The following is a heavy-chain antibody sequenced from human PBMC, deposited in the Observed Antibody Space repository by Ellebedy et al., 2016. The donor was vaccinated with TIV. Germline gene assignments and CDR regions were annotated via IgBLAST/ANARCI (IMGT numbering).Heavy chain of an antibody. Sequence: GGSLRLSXVASGFTFSSYAMSWVRQAPGQGLEWVGRVIPILTVGNYAQKFQGRVTITADKSTNTVYMEMNSLRSGDTAVYYCARDYYDRSGFDYWGQGTLVTVSS. D-gene: IGHD3-22*01. CDR2: VIPILTVG. V-gene: IGHV1-69*04. CDR1: GFTFSSYA. CDR3: ARDYYDRSGFDY. J-gene: IGHJ4*02.